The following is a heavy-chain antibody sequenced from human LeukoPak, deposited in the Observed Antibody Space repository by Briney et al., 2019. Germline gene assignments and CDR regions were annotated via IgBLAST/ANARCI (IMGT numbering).Heavy chain of an antibody. CDR3: AKDGVNTGSSLDS. CDR2: IGGFGSST. D-gene: IGHD6-6*01. V-gene: IGHV3-23*01. J-gene: IGHJ4*02. CDR1: GFTFSSYA. Sequence: PGGSLRLSCAASGFTFSSYATTWVRQAPGKGLEWVSTIGGFGSSTFYADSVKGRFTISRDNSKNTLYLQMNSLRAEDTAVYYCAKDGVNTGSSLDSWGRGTLVTVSS.